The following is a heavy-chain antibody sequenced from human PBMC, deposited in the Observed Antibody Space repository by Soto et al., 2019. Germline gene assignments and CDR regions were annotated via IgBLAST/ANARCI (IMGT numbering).Heavy chain of an antibody. J-gene: IGHJ4*02. V-gene: IGHV3-48*02. CDR2: ISSSSSTI. Sequence: EVQLVESGGGLVQPGGSLRLSCAASGFTFSSYSMNWVRQAPGKGLEWVSYISSSSSTIYYADSVKGRFTISRDNAKNSLYLQMNSLRDEDTAVYYCATQPYGSGTSFDYWGQGTLFTVSS. CDR3: ATQPYGSGTSFDY. CDR1: GFTFSSYS. D-gene: IGHD3-10*01.